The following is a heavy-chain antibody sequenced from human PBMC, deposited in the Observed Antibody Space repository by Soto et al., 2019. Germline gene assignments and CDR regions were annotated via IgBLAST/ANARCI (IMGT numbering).Heavy chain of an antibody. CDR3: ARGANILTGYYNRWFDP. CDR2: IYYSGST. D-gene: IGHD3-9*01. J-gene: IGHJ5*02. V-gene: IGHV4-30-4*01. Sequence: QVQLQESGPGLVKPSQTLSLTCTVSGGSISSTDYYWGWIRQPPGKGLEWIGYIYYSGSTYNNPSLKSRVTISLDTSKNQFSLKLSSVTAADTAVYHCARGANILTGYYNRWFDPWGQGTLVTVSS. CDR1: GGSISSTDYY.